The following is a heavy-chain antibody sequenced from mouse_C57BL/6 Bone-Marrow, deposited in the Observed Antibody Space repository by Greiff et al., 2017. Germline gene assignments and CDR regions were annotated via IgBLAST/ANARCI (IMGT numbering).Heavy chain of an antibody. CDR3: ARDYSNIYYFDY. V-gene: IGHV1-69*01. CDR2: IVPSDSYT. J-gene: IGHJ2*01. Sequence: QVQLQQPGAELVMPGASVKLSCKASGYTFTSYWMHWVKQRPGQGLEWIGEIVPSDSYTNYNQKFKGKSTLTVDKSSSTAYMQLSSLTSEDSAVYYCARDYSNIYYFDYWGQGTTLTVSS. D-gene: IGHD2-5*01. CDR1: GYTFTSYW.